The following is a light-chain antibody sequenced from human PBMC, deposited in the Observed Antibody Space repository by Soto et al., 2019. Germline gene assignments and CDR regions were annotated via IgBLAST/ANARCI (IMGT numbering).Light chain of an antibody. V-gene: IGLV2-23*01. CDR1: SSDVGTYNL. J-gene: IGLJ3*02. Sequence: QSALTQPASVSGSPGQSITISCTGTSSDVGTYNLVSWYQQRPGKAPKLMIYEGSKRPSGVTNRFSGSKSGITASLTISGLQAEDEADYFCCSYAGYNILGFGGGTKLTVL. CDR2: EGS. CDR3: CSYAGYNILG.